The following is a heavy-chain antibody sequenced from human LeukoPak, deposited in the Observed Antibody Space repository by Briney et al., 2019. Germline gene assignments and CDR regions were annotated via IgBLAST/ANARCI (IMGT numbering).Heavy chain of an antibody. Sequence: PGGSLRLSCAASGFTFSSYGMHWVRQAPGKGLGWVAVIWYDGSNKYYADSVKGRFTISRDNSKNTLYLQMNSLRAEDTAVYYCARVGWELHIDYWGQGTLVTVSS. CDR1: GFTFSSYG. J-gene: IGHJ4*02. CDR3: ARVGWELHIDY. CDR2: IWYDGSNK. D-gene: IGHD1-26*01. V-gene: IGHV3-33*01.